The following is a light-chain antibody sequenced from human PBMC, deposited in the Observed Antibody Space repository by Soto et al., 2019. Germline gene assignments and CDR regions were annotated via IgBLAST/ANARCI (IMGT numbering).Light chain of an antibody. CDR2: DAS. Sequence: EIVLTQSPGTLSLSPGERATLSCRASQSVSSSYLAWYQQKPGQXHRLLIYDASNRATGIPVRFSGSGSETNLTITISSLEPEDCEVYYCQQRSRWPVTFGQGTKVDIK. J-gene: IGKJ1*01. CDR3: QQRSRWPVT. V-gene: IGKV3D-20*02. CDR1: QSVSSSY.